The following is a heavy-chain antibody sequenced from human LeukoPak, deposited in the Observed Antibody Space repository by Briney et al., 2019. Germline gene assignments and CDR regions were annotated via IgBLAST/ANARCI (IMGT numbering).Heavy chain of an antibody. V-gene: IGHV3-15*01. CDR3: TRGYCSSTSCYVGLGAFDI. Sequence: SGGSLRLSCAASGFTFSSYSMNWVRQAPGKGLEWVGRIKSKTDGGTTDYAAPVKGRFTISRDDSKNTLYLQMNSLKTEDTAVYYCTRGYCSSTSCYVGLGAFDIWGQGTMVTVSS. J-gene: IGHJ3*02. CDR1: GFTFSSYS. CDR2: IKSKTDGGTT. D-gene: IGHD2-2*01.